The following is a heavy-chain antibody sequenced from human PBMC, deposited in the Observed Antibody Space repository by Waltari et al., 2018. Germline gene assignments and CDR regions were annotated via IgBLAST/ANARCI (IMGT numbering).Heavy chain of an antibody. V-gene: IGHV1-69*01. Sequence: QVQLVQSGAEVKKPGSSVKVSCKASGGTFSSYAISWVRQAPGQGLEWMGGIIPIFGTANYAQKFQGRVTITADESTSTAYMELSSLRSEDTAVYYCARVYAVGLVLIYYYGMDVWGQGTTVTVSS. CDR3: ARVYAVGLVLIYYYGMDV. CDR1: GGTFSSYA. CDR2: IIPIFGTA. J-gene: IGHJ6*02. D-gene: IGHD6-6*01.